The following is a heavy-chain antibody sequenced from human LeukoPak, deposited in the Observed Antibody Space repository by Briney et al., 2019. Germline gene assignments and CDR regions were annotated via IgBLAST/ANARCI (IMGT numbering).Heavy chain of an antibody. CDR2: IYYSGST. D-gene: IGHD6-19*01. CDR1: GGSISSYY. J-gene: IGHJ4*02. Sequence: TPSETLSLTCTVSGGSISSYYWSWIRQPPGKGLEWIGYIYYSGSTNYNPSLKSRVTISVDTSKNQFSLKLSSVTAADTAVYYCARRLKNSSGSAVFDYWGQGTLVTVSS. CDR3: ARRLKNSSGSAVFDY. V-gene: IGHV4-59*01.